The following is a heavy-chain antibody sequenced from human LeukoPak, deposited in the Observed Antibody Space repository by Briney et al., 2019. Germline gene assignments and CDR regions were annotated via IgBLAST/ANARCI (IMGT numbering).Heavy chain of an antibody. J-gene: IGHJ4*02. CDR3: ARETAAGRPTVDY. Sequence: SETLSLTCTVSGGSINSGNYYWSWMRQPSGKGLEWIGRIHIGGTTTQNPSLKSRVTISIDTSKNQFSLKMSSVTAADTAVYYCARETAAGRPTVDYWGQGTLVTVSS. CDR1: GGSINSGNYY. CDR2: IHIGGTT. D-gene: IGHD6-13*01. V-gene: IGHV4-61*02.